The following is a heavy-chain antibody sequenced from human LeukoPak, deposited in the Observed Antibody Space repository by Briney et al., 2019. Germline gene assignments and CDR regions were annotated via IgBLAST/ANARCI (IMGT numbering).Heavy chain of an antibody. CDR3: ARVNPYSSSSYPTPSKNYYYYLDV. CDR2: INHSGST. Sequence: SETLSLTCAVYGGSFSGYYWSWIRQPPGKGLEWIGEINHSGSTNYNPSLKRRVTISEDTSNKKFSLKLRSVTAADTAVYYCARVNPYSSSSYPTPSKNYYYYLDVWGKGTTVTVSS. J-gene: IGHJ6*03. D-gene: IGHD6-13*01. V-gene: IGHV4-34*01. CDR1: GGSFSGYY.